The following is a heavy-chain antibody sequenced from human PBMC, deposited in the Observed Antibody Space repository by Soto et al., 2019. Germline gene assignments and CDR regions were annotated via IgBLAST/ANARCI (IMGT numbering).Heavy chain of an antibody. J-gene: IGHJ5*02. Sequence: SETLSLTCGVSGGTVASSHWWSWVRQSPGRGLEWIGNVYHTGDTNFNPSLQSRATFSVDKSNNQFSLRLTSVTAADTAVYFCAREIVTAGGNNYFDPWGPGTLVTVSS. D-gene: IGHD2-21*02. CDR3: AREIVTAGGNNYFDP. CDR2: VYHTGDT. V-gene: IGHV4-4*02. CDR1: GGTVASSHW.